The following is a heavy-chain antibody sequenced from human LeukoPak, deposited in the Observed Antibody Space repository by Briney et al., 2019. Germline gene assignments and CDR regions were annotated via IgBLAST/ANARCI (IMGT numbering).Heavy chain of an antibody. CDR2: IKQDGSGK. V-gene: IGHV3-7*03. CDR3: ARLFSGGAYYFDY. CDR1: GFTFSSYW. J-gene: IGHJ4*02. D-gene: IGHD2-15*01. Sequence: GGSLRLSCAASGFTFSSYWVSWVRQAPGKGLEWVANIKQDGSGKYYVDSVKGRFTISRDNAKNSLYLQMNSLRAEDTAVYYCARLFSGGAYYFDYWGQGTLVTVSS.